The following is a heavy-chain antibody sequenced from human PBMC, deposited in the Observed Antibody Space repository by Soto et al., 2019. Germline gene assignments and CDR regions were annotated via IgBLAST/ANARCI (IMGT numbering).Heavy chain of an antibody. CDR2: IYPGDSDT. CDR3: ARQGFTYGYDY. Sequence: GESLKISCQGSGNSFTTYWIAWVRQMPGKGLEWKGIIYPGDSDTRYSPSFQGQVTISADKSISTAYLQWSSLKASDTAMYYRARQGFTYGYDYWGQGTQVTVSS. CDR1: GNSFTTYW. V-gene: IGHV5-51*01. D-gene: IGHD5-18*01. J-gene: IGHJ4*02.